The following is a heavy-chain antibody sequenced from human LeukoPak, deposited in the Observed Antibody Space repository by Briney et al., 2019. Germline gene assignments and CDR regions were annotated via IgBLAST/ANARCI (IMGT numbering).Heavy chain of an antibody. Sequence: SETLSPTCTVSGASISGYYWSWIRQPAGKGLEWLGRLSSSGNTNYNPSLKSRVTMSVDTSKNQFSLKVSSVTAADTAVYYCARDRGELYDYWGQGTLVTVSS. CDR2: LSSSGNT. J-gene: IGHJ4*02. CDR3: ARDRGELYDY. V-gene: IGHV4-4*07. CDR1: GASISGYY. D-gene: IGHD3-10*01.